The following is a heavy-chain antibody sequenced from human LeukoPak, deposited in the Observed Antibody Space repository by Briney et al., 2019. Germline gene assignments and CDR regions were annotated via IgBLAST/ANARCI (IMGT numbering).Heavy chain of an antibody. Sequence: PGGSLRLSCAASGFTFSSYWMHWVRQVPGKWLVWVSRMNSDGSTINYADSVKGRFIISRDNAKNTLYLQMNSLRDEDTAVYYCARAGSYRFDYWGLGTLVSVSS. J-gene: IGHJ4*02. D-gene: IGHD3-16*02. CDR3: ARAGSYRFDY. CDR2: MNSDGSTI. V-gene: IGHV3-74*01. CDR1: GFTFSSYW.